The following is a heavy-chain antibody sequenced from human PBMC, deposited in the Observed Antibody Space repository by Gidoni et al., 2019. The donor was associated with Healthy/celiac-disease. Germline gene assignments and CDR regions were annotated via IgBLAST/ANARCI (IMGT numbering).Heavy chain of an antibody. Sequence: EVQLVESGGGLVKPGGSLRLSCAASGFTFSSYSMNWVRQAPGKGLGWVSSISSSSSYIYYADSVKGRFTISRDNAKNSLYLQMNSLRAEDTAVYYCAGIAVAGIFDYWGQGTLVTVSS. V-gene: IGHV3-21*01. CDR1: GFTFSSYS. CDR3: AGIAVAGIFDY. CDR2: ISSSSSYI. D-gene: IGHD6-19*01. J-gene: IGHJ4*02.